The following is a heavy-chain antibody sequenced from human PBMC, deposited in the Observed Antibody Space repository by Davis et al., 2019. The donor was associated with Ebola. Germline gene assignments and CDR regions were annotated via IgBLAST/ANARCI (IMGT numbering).Heavy chain of an antibody. CDR1: GFTFSNYG. CDR3: AKASGLLIFPFDD. J-gene: IGHJ4*02. Sequence: GGSLRLSCAASGFTFSNYGMNWVRQAPGKGLEWVSAISGSGDSTYYADSVKGRFTISRDNSRNTLYLQMNSLRVEDAAVYYCAKASGLLIFPFDDWGQGTLVTVSS. CDR2: ISGSGDST. V-gene: IGHV3-23*01. D-gene: IGHD1-26*01.